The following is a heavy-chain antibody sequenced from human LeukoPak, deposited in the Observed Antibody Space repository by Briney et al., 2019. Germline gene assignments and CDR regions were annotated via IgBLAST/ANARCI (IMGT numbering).Heavy chain of an antibody. Sequence: GGSLRLSCAASGFTFSSHEMNWVRQAPGKGLEWVSYISSSGSTIYYADSVKGRFTISRDNAKNSLYLQMNSLRAEDTAVYYCASTPPSYSSSFIPDYWGQGTLVTVSS. CDR2: ISSSGSTI. CDR3: ASTPPSYSSSFIPDY. V-gene: IGHV3-48*03. D-gene: IGHD6-13*01. J-gene: IGHJ4*02. CDR1: GFTFSSHE.